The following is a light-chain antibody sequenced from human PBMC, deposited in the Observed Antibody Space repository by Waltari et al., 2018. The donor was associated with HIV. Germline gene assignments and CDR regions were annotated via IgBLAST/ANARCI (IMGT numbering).Light chain of an antibody. CDR2: DAS. J-gene: IGKJ4*01. CDR1: QSVSSY. Sequence: EIVLTQSPATLSLSPGERDTLSCRASQSVSSYLAWYQQKPGQAPRLLIYDASNRATGIPARFSGSGSGTDFTLTISSLEPEDFAVYYCQQRSNWLTFGGGTKVEIK. CDR3: QQRSNWLT. V-gene: IGKV3-11*01.